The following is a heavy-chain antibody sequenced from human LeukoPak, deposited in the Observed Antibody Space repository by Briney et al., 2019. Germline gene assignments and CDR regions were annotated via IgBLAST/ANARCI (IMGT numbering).Heavy chain of an antibody. Sequence: GASVKVSCKASGYTFTGYYMHWVRQAPGQGLEWMGWINPNSGNTGYAQKFQGRVTMTRNTSISTAYMELSSLRSEDTAVYYCARGDFGSGYYFDWGQGTLVTVSS. CDR1: GYTFTGYY. D-gene: IGHD3-22*01. CDR3: ARGDFGSGYYFD. J-gene: IGHJ4*02. V-gene: IGHV1-8*01. CDR2: INPNSGNT.